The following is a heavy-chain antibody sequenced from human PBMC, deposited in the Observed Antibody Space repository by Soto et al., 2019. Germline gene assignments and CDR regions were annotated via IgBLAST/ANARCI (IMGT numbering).Heavy chain of an antibody. D-gene: IGHD2-2*01. CDR1: GFTFSSYG. CDR2: TSYDGSNK. Sequence: QVQLVESGGGVVQPGRSLRLSCAASGFTFSSYGMHWVRQAPGKGLEWVAVTSYDGSNKYYADSVKGRFTISRDNSKNTLYLQMNSLRAEDTAVYYCAKDTLHEYQLLYYYCYGMDVWGQGTTVIVSS. V-gene: IGHV3-30*18. CDR3: AKDTLHEYQLLYYYCYGMDV. J-gene: IGHJ6*02.